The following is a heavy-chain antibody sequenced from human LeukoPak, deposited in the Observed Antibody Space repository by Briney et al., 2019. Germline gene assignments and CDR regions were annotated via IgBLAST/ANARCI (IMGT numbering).Heavy chain of an antibody. CDR1: GFTFSSYA. J-gene: IGHJ4*02. D-gene: IGHD1-26*01. Sequence: GGSLRLSCAASGFTFSSYAMSWVRQAPGKGLEWVSAISGSGGSTYYADSVKGRSTISRDNSKNTLYLQMNSLRAEDTVVYYCAKASVAEVVGATTADYWGQGTLVTVSS. CDR3: AKASVAEVVGATTADY. CDR2: ISGSGGST. V-gene: IGHV3-23*01.